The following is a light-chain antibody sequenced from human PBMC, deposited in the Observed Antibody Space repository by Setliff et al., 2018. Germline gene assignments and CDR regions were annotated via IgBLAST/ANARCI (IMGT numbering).Light chain of an antibody. Sequence: QAVVTQEPSLTVSPGGTVTLTCGSSSGAVTNGHYSYWFQQRPGQAPTTLIYDTSNKYSWTPARFSGSLLGGKAALTLSGAQPEDEADYFCFLSYYGTVVFGGGTKVTVL. CDR2: DTS. CDR3: FLSYYGTVV. CDR1: SGAVTNGHY. J-gene: IGLJ2*01. V-gene: IGLV7-46*01.